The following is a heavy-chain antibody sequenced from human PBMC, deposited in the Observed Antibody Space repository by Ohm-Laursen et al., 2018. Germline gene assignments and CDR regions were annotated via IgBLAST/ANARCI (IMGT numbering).Heavy chain of an antibody. CDR3: ARDRRDYGDFYFDY. V-gene: IGHV4-38-2*02. CDR2: MYHSGNT. J-gene: IGHJ4*02. D-gene: IGHD4-17*01. CDR1: GHFISSGYY. Sequence: GTLSLTCAVSGHFISSGYYWGWIRQPPGKGLEWIGSMYHSGNTYYNPSLKSRVTISVDTSKNQFSLKLRSVTAADTAVYYCARDRRDYGDFYFDYWGQGGLVTVSS.